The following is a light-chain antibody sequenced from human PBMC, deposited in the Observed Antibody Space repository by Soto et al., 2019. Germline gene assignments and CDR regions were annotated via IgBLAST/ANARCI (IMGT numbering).Light chain of an antibody. Sequence: IGGAETRTAGASQSISSWLAWYQQKPGKAPKLLIYAASTLQSGVPSRFSGSESGTEFTLTISSLQPEDFATYYCQQLKTYPLPCGGGTKV. J-gene: IGKJ4*01. V-gene: IGKV1-9*01. CDR3: QQLKTYPLP. CDR2: AAS. CDR1: QSISSW.